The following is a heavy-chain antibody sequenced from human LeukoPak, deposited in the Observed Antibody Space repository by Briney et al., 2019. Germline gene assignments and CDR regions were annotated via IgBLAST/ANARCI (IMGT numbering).Heavy chain of an antibody. CDR1: GYTFTGYY. Sequence: ASVKVSCKASGYTFTGYYIHWVRQAPGQGLEWMGWISAYNGNTNYAQKLQGRDTMTTDTSTSTAYMELRSLRSDDTAVYYCARDVRRIQLWLPLGPVGIWGQGTLVTVSS. CDR3: ARDVRRIQLWLPLGPVGI. V-gene: IGHV1-18*04. J-gene: IGHJ4*02. CDR2: ISAYNGNT. D-gene: IGHD5-18*01.